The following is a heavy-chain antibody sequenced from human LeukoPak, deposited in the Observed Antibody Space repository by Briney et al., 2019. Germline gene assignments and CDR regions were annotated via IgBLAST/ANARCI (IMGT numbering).Heavy chain of an antibody. CDR3: ARDNSEIVVVPAQPTGMDV. D-gene: IGHD2-2*01. CDR2: IYTSGST. V-gene: IGHV4-4*07. J-gene: IGHJ6*02. CDR1: LGLTCRKY. Sequence: SETLSLTCTVSLGLTCRKYWSGTRQPAGKGLEWIGRIYTSGSTNYNPSLKSRVTMSVDTSKNQFSLKLSSVTTADTAVYYCARDNSEIVVVPAQPTGMDVWGQGTTVTVSS.